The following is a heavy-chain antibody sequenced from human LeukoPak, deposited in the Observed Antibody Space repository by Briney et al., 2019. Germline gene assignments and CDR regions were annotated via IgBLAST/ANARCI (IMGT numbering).Heavy chain of an antibody. CDR3: ARWGSELPDDAFDI. V-gene: IGHV3-7*01. CDR2: IRQDGSEK. D-gene: IGHD6-25*01. CDR1: GFTFSRYW. Sequence: GGSLRLSCAASGFTFSRYWMSWVRQAPGKGLEWVANIRQDGSEKHYLDSVKGRITISRDNAKNSPYLQMNSLRVEDTAVYYCARWGSELPDDAFDIWGQGTMVTVSS. J-gene: IGHJ3*02.